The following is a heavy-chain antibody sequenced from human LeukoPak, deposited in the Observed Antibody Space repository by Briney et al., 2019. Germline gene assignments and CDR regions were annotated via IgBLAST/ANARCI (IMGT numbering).Heavy chain of an antibody. CDR3: ARVVASSHAFDI. V-gene: IGHV3-53*01. CDR1: GFTVSSNY. D-gene: IGHD2-21*01. J-gene: IGHJ3*02. CDR2: ICSGGST. Sequence: GGSLRLSCAASGFTVSSNYMSWVRQAPGKGLEWVSVICSGGSTYYADSVKGRFTISRDNSKNTLYLQMNSLRAEDTAVYYCARVVASSHAFDIWGQGTMVTVSS.